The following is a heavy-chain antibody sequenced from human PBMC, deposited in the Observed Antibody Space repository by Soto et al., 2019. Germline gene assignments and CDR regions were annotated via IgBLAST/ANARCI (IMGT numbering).Heavy chain of an antibody. Sequence: QLQLQESGPGLVKPSETLSLTCTVSGGSISSSSYYWGWIRQPPGKGLEWIGSTYYSGSTYYNPSLKSRVTMSVDTSKNQCSLKLSSVTAADTAVYYCARLGELYFDWPHYFDYWGQGTLVTVSS. CDR2: TYYSGST. CDR1: GGSISSSSYY. J-gene: IGHJ4*02. CDR3: ARLGELYFDWPHYFDY. V-gene: IGHV4-39*01. D-gene: IGHD3-9*01.